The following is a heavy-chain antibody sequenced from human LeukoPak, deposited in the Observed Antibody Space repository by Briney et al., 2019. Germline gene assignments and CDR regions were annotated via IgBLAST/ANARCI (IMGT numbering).Heavy chain of an antibody. J-gene: IGHJ5*02. CDR1: GGSFSGYY. Sequence: SETLSLTCAVYGGSFSGYYWSWIRQPPGKGLEWIGEINHSGSTNYNPSLKSRVTISVDTSKNQFSLKLSSVTAADTAVYYCARLGIAAAGTWGQGTLVTVSS. D-gene: IGHD6-13*01. V-gene: IGHV4-34*01. CDR2: INHSGST. CDR3: ARLGIAAAGT.